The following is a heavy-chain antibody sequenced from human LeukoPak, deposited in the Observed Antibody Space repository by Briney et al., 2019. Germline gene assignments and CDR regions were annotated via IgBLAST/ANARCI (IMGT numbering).Heavy chain of an antibody. CDR1: GGSISSSSYY. Sequence: PSETLSLTCTVSGGSISSSSYYWGWIRQPPGKGLEWIGSIYYSGSTYYNPSLKSRVTISVDTSKNQFSLRLSSVTAADTAVYYCARTSTRYSYGYIGYWGQGTLVTVSS. V-gene: IGHV4-39*07. CDR2: IYYSGST. CDR3: ARTSTRYSYGYIGY. J-gene: IGHJ4*02. D-gene: IGHD5-18*01.